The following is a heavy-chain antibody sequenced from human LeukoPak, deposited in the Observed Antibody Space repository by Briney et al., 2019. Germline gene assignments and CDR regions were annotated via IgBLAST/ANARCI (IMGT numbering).Heavy chain of an antibody. CDR3: ARAQKRADDAFDI. Sequence: GGSLRLSCAASGFTFSSYWMSWVRQAPGKGLEWVANIKQDGSEKYYVDSVKGRFTISRDNAKNSLYLQMNSLRAEDTAVYYCARAQKRADDAFDIWGQGTMVTVSS. CDR2: IKQDGSEK. CDR1: GFTFSSYW. J-gene: IGHJ3*02. V-gene: IGHV3-7*01.